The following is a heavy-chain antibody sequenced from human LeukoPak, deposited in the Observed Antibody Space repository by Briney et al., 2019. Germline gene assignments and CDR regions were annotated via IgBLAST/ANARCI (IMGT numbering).Heavy chain of an antibody. D-gene: IGHD3-10*01. Sequence: GGSLRLSCAASGFTFSRSGMHWVRQAPGKGLEWVSVIWYDGSHEDYADSVKGRFTISRDNSKNTLYLQMNSLRAEDTAVYYCAKDFGELLYGDTFDIWGQGTMVAVSS. J-gene: IGHJ3*02. CDR1: GFTFSRSG. CDR2: IWYDGSHE. V-gene: IGHV3-30*02. CDR3: AKDFGELLYGDTFDI.